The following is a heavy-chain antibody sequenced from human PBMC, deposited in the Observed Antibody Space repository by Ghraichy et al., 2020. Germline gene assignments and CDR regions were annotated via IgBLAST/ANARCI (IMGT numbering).Heavy chain of an antibody. CDR2: ISGGGGST. J-gene: IGHJ4*02. CDR1: GFTFNNYA. V-gene: IGHV3-23*01. D-gene: IGHD6-19*01. CDR3: AKDRVAVAGSDFDY. Sequence: GGSLRLSCAASGFTFNNYAMNWVRQAPGKGLEWVSAISGGGGSTYYADSVKGRFTISRDNSKNTLYLQMNSLRAEDTAVYYCAKDRVAVAGSDFDYWGQGTLVTVSS.